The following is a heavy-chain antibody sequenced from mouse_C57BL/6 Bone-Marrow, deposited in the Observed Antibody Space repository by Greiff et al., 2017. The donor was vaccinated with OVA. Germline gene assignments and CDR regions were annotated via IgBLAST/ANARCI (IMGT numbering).Heavy chain of an antibody. D-gene: IGHD2-2*01. CDR3: ARGWIYYGYDMAY. CDR1: GYTFTSYW. CDR2: IDPSDSYT. Sequence: QVQLQQPGAELVMPGASVKLSCKASGYTFTSYWMHWVKQRPGQGLEWIGEIDPSDSYTNYNQKFKGQSTLTVDKSSSTAYMQRSSLTSEDSAVDYCARGWIYYGYDMAYWGQGTLVTVSA. V-gene: IGHV1-69*01. J-gene: IGHJ3*01.